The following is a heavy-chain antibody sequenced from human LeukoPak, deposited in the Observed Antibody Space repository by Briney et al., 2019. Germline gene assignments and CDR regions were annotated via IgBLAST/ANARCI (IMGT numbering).Heavy chain of an antibody. CDR2: INPYSGGT. J-gene: IGHJ5*02. CDR3: ARLGWNFATLDRSFDL. V-gene: IGHV1-2*02. D-gene: IGHD1-7*01. Sequence: ASVKVSCKASGYTFTRYYMHWVGQAPGQGLEWMGWINPYSGGTNYAQEFQRRVTMPRDTSISTAYMELSRLRSDDTAVYYCARLGWNFATLDRSFDLWAQGTLVPVSS. CDR1: GYTFTRYY.